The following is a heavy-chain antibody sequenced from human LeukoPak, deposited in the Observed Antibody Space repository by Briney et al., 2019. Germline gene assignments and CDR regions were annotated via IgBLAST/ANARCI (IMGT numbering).Heavy chain of an antibody. D-gene: IGHD3-22*01. CDR1: GYTFTSYY. J-gene: IGHJ4*02. V-gene: IGHV1-46*01. CDR2: INPSGGST. Sequence: ASVKVPCKASGYTFTSYYMHWVRQAPGQGLEWMGIINPSGGSTSYAQKFQGRVTMTRDTSTSTVYMELSSLRSEDTAVYYCARVRYDRAADYWGQGTLVTVSS. CDR3: ARVRYDRAADY.